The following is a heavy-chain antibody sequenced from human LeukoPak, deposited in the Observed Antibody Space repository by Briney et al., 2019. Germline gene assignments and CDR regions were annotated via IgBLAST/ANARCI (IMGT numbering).Heavy chain of an antibody. Sequence: GGSLRLSCAASGFTFSDSAMSWVRQAPGKGLEWVSLISFSGDTTFYADSVKGRFTISRDNAKSSVFLQMNSLRAEDTAVYYCARVGGHCTSTSCPPPDYWGQGTLVTVSS. J-gene: IGHJ4*02. CDR2: ISFSGDTT. CDR1: GFTFSDSA. D-gene: IGHD2-2*01. CDR3: ARVGGHCTSTSCPPPDY. V-gene: IGHV3-23*01.